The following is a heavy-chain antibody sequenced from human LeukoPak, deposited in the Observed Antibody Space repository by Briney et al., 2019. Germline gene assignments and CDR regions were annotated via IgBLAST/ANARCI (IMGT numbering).Heavy chain of an antibody. D-gene: IGHD5-12*01. V-gene: IGHV3-23*01. CDR3: AKSYNGYESKPDY. J-gene: IGHJ4*02. CDR1: GFTFSSYA. Sequence: GGSLRLSCAASGFTFSSYAMSWVRQAPGKGLEWVSSISNSGGRTFYTDSVKGRFTISRDNSRITLYLQMNSLRAEDTAVYYCAKSYNGYESKPDYWGQGTLVTVSS. CDR2: ISNSGGRT.